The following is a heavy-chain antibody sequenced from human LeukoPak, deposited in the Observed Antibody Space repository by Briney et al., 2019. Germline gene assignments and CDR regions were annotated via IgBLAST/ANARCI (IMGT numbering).Heavy chain of an antibody. J-gene: IGHJ4*02. D-gene: IGHD3-22*01. V-gene: IGHV3-23*01. CDR1: GFTFSTYA. Sequence: GGSLRLSCAASGFTFSTYAMSWVRQAPGKGLEWVSVISGSGGSTYYVDSVKGRFTISRDNSKNTLYLQMNSLRAEDTAVYYCAKADSDGYYPFYFDYWGQGTLVTVSS. CDR3: AKADSDGYYPFYFDY. CDR2: ISGSGGST.